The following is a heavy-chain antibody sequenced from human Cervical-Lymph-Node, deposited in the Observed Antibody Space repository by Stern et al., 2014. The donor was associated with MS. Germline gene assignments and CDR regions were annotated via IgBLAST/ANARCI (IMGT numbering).Heavy chain of an antibody. CDR2: SNYRGST. CDR1: GGSLSSSSYY. D-gene: IGHD3-22*01. Sequence: VQLQESGPGLVKPSETLSLTCTVSGGSLSSSSYYWGWIRQPPGKGLGWIGSSNYRGSTDNTPSIKSRVTISVDPSKSKFSLKLGSVTAADTAVYYCARWAYSSGWYNWFDPWGQGTLVTVSS. V-gene: IGHV4-39*01. CDR3: ARWAYSSGWYNWFDP. J-gene: IGHJ5*02.